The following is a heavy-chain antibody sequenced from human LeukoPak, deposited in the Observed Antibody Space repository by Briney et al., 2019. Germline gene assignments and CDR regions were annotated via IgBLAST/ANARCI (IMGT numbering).Heavy chain of an antibody. J-gene: IGHJ4*02. V-gene: IGHV4-30-4*08. CDR2: IYYSGST. Sequence: SETLSLTCTVSGGSISSGDYYWSWIRQPPGRGLGWVGYIYYSGSTYYNPSLKSRVTISVDTSKNQFSLKLSSVTAADTAVYYCARDGSSSSFDYWGQGTLVTVSS. CDR1: GGSISSGDYY. CDR3: ARDGSSSSFDY. D-gene: IGHD6-6*01.